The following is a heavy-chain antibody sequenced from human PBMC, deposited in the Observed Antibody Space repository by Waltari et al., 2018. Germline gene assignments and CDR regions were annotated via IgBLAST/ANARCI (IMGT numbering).Heavy chain of an antibody. D-gene: IGHD2-2*01. V-gene: IGHV1-69-2*01. CDR2: VDPEDGET. CDR1: GSTFTDYY. CDR3: ATGVIVVVPAAPNWFDP. J-gene: IGHJ5*02. Sequence: EVQLVQSGAEVKKPGATVKISCTASGSTFTDYYMHWVQQAPGKGLGWRGRVDPEDGETIYAEKFQGRVTIPADTSTDTAYMELSSLRSEDTAVYYCATGVIVVVPAAPNWFDPWGQGTLVTVSS.